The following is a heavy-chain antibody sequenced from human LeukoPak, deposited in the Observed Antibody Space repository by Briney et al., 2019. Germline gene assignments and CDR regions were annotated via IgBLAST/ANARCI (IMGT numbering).Heavy chain of an antibody. Sequence: PSETLSLTCAVYGGSFSGYYWSWIRQPPGKGLEWIGEINHSGSTNYNPSLKSRVTISVDTSKNQFSLKLSSVTAADTAVYYCARGKGGPRAPKKSYYMDVWGKGTTVTISS. CDR2: INHSGST. J-gene: IGHJ6*03. V-gene: IGHV4-34*01. CDR3: ARGKGGPRAPKKSYYMDV. CDR1: GGSFSGYY. D-gene: IGHD2-15*01.